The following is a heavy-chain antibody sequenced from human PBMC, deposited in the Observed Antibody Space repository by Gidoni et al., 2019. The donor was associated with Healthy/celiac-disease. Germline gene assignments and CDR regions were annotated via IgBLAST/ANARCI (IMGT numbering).Heavy chain of an antibody. J-gene: IGHJ5*02. D-gene: IGHD2-15*01. CDR2: IYPRDSDT. V-gene: IGHV5-51*01. CDR3: ARRGDCSGGSCYFENWFDP. CDR1: GYSFTSYW. Sequence: EVQLVQSGAEVKKPGESLKISCKGSGYSFTSYWIGWGRQMPGKGPEWVGIIYPRDSDTRYSPSFQGQVTISADKSISTAYLQWSSLKASDTAMYYCARRGDCSGGSCYFENWFDPWGQGTLVTVSS.